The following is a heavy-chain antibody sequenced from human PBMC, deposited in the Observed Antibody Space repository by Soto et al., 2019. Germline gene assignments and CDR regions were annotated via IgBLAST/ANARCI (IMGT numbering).Heavy chain of an antibody. CDR2: INHSGST. CDR3: ARGRPFVVVVAATPRGYWFDP. D-gene: IGHD2-15*01. Sequence: SETLSLTCAVYGGSFSGYYWSWIRQPPGKGLEWIGEINHSGSTNYDPSLKSRVTISVDTSKNQFSLKLSSVTAADTAVYYCARGRPFVVVVAATPRGYWFDPWGQGTLVTVSS. CDR1: GGSFSGYY. V-gene: IGHV4-34*01. J-gene: IGHJ5*02.